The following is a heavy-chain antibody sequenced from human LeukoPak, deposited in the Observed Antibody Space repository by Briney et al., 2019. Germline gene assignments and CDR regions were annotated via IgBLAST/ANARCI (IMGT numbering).Heavy chain of an antibody. CDR1: GYTFTSYG. CDR3: ARGEAVVVVAALFDP. V-gene: IGHV1-18*01. D-gene: IGHD2-15*01. J-gene: IGHJ5*02. CDR2: ISAYNGNT. Sequence: ASVKVSCKASGYTFTSYGISWVRQAPGQGLEWMGWISAYNGNTNYAQKLQGRVTMTTDTSTSTAYMELRSLRSDDTAVYYCARGEAVVVVAALFDPWVQGTLVTVSS.